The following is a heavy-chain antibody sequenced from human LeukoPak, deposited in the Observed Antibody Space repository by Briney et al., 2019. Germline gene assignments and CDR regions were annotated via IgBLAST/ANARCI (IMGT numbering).Heavy chain of an antibody. Sequence: APVKVSCKASGYTFTGYYMHWVRQAPGQGLEWMGRINPNSGGTNYAQKFQGRVTMTRDTSISTAYMELSRLRSDDMAVYYCARERGYSYGLRGGFDYWGQGTLVTVSS. V-gene: IGHV1-2*06. CDR3: ARERGYSYGLRGGFDY. D-gene: IGHD5-18*01. CDR1: GYTFTGYY. J-gene: IGHJ4*02. CDR2: INPNSGGT.